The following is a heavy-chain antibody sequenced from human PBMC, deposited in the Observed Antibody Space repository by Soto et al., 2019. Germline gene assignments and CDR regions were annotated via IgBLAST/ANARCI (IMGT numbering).Heavy chain of an antibody. CDR1: GDSVSSNSAA. V-gene: IGHV6-1*01. Sequence: PSQTLSLTCAISGDSVSSNSAAWNWFRQSPSRGLEWLGRTYYRSKWLNDYAVSVKSRITINPDTSKNQFSLQLNSVTPEDTAVYYCAMSRDRAGFDYWGQGTLDTVSS. CDR3: AMSRDRAGFDY. D-gene: IGHD2-2*01. CDR2: TYYRSKWLN. J-gene: IGHJ4*02.